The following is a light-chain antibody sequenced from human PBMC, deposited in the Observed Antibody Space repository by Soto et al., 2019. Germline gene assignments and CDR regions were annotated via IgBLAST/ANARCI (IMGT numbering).Light chain of an antibody. CDR2: KTS. J-gene: IGKJ1*01. Sequence: DIVLTQTPLSSPVALGQPASISCKSSQSLAHSDGNTYLNWLQQRPGQPPRLLIYKTSNRFSGVPDRFSGSGAGTDVTLKISKVEAEDVGVYYCVEAAQLPHAFGQGTKVEIK. CDR3: VEAAQLPHA. CDR1: QSLAHSDGNTY. V-gene: IGKV2-24*01.